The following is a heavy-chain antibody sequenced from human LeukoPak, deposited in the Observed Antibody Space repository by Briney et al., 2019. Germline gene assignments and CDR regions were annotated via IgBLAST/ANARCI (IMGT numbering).Heavy chain of an antibody. D-gene: IGHD2-2*01. CDR2: IYSGGST. CDR1: GFTVSSNY. Sequence: GESLKISCAASGFTVSSNYMSWVRQAPGKGLEWFSVIYSGGSTYYADSVKGRFTISRDNSKNTLYLQMNSLRAEGTAVYYCARGEHIVVVPAAIPLDYWGQGTLVTVSS. CDR3: ARGEHIVVVPAAIPLDY. J-gene: IGHJ4*02. V-gene: IGHV3-66*02.